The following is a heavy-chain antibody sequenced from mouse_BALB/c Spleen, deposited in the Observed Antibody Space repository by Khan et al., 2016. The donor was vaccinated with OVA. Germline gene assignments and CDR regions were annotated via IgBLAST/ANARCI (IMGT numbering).Heavy chain of an antibody. CDR3: AREVYGSGSFDY. D-gene: IGHD1-1*01. V-gene: IGHV2-6-5*01. Sequence: QVQLQQSGPGLVAPSQSLSITCTVSGFSLTDYGVSWIRQPPGKGLEWLGEICGGGSTYYNSTLKSRLSIRKANSKSQAFLKMNSLQTDATALYFCAREVYGSGSFDYWGQGTTLTVSS. CDR2: ICGGGST. J-gene: IGHJ2*01. CDR1: GFSLTDYG.